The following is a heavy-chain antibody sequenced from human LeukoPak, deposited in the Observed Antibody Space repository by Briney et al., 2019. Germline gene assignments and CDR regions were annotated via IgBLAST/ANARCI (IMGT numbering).Heavy chain of an antibody. Sequence: SGALSLTCAVAAGSVRSNNWLSWVRQSPGKGLEWIGEMYQSGSANYNPSLNSRVAISVDKSQNLFSLKLTSVTAADTAVYCCARGQGDQFDYWGQGTLVTVSS. V-gene: IGHV4-4*01. D-gene: IGHD3-16*01. J-gene: IGHJ4*02. CDR2: MYQSGSA. CDR3: ARGQGDQFDY. CDR1: AGSVRSNNW.